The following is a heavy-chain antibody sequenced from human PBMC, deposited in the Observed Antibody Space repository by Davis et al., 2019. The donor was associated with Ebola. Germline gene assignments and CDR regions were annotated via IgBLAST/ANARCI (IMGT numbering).Heavy chain of an antibody. CDR2: INAGNGNT. J-gene: IGHJ5*02. CDR1: GYTFTSYA. V-gene: IGHV1-3*01. Sequence: AASVKVSCKASGYTFTSYAMHWVRQAPGQRLEWMGWINAGNGNTKYSQKFQGRVTITRDMSTSTAYMELSSLRSEDTAVYYCARQYGRGFWQQLVKKNWFDPWGQGTLVTVSS. D-gene: IGHD6-13*01. CDR3: ARQYGRGFWQQLVKKNWFDP.